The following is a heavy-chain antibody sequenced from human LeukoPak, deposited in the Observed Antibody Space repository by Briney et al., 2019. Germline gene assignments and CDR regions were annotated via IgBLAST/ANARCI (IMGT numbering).Heavy chain of an antibody. V-gene: IGHV4-39*07. Sequence: SETLSLTCTVSGGSISSSSYYWGWIRQPPGKGLEWIGSIYYSGSTYYNPSLKSRVTISVDTSKNQFSLKLRSVTAADTAVYYCVTLRKRGGASDNWGQGTMVTVSS. CDR3: VTLRKRGGASDN. J-gene: IGHJ3*02. CDR2: IYYSGST. CDR1: GGSISSSSYY.